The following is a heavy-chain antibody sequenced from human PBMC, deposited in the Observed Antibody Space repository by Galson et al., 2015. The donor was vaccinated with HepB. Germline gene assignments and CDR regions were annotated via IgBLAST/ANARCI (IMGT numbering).Heavy chain of an antibody. CDR1: GYTFTSYG. Sequence: SVKVSCKASGYTFTSYGISWVRQAPGQGLEWMGWISPYNENTDYAEKFQARVTMTADTSTNTVFMELRNLRSDDTAVYYCARREMATHYYYYGMDVWGQGTTVTVSS. CDR2: ISPYNENT. V-gene: IGHV1-18*01. J-gene: IGHJ6*02. D-gene: IGHD5-24*01. CDR3: ARREMATHYYYYGMDV.